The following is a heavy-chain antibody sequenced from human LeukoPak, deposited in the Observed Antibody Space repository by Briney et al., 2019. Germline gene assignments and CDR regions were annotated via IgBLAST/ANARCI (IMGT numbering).Heavy chain of an antibody. D-gene: IGHD2-15*01. V-gene: IGHV4-4*02. CDR2: IYHSGST. CDR3: ASEGGHPEDDAFDI. Sequence: SETLSPTCAVSGGSISSSNWWSWVRQPPGKGLEWIGEIYHSGSTNYNPSLKSRVTISVDKSKNQFSLKLSSVTAADTAVYYCASEGGHPEDDAFDIWGQGTMVTVSS. CDR1: GGSISSSNW. J-gene: IGHJ3*02.